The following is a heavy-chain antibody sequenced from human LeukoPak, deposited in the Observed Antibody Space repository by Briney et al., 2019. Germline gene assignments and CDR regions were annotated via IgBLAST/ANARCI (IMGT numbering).Heavy chain of an antibody. D-gene: IGHD3-22*01. CDR1: GDSISSYY. CDR2: MYYSGST. J-gene: IGHJ5*02. V-gene: IGHV4-59*01. Sequence: SETLSLTCTVSGDSISSYYWSWIRQPPGKGLEWIGHMYYSGSTSYNPSLKSRVTISEDTSKNQFSLKLTSVTAADTAVYYCARVSSQRSYYDSSGYYPFNYFDPWGQGTLVTVSS. CDR3: ARVSSQRSYYDSSGYYPFNYFDP.